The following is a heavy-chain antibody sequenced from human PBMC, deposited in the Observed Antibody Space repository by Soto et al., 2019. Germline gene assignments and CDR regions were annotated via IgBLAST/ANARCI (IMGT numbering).Heavy chain of an antibody. J-gene: IGHJ6*02. Sequence: EVQLLESGGGLIQPGGSLRLSCAASGLTFSRYAMNWVRQAPGKGLEWVSVISGSGGTRYYADSVKGWFTISRDNSKGILYLQMNSLRADDTAVYYCAKDPYPVVVVPAANGMDVWGQGTTVTVSS. V-gene: IGHV3-23*01. D-gene: IGHD2-2*01. CDR3: AKDPYPVVVVPAANGMDV. CDR1: GLTFSRYA. CDR2: ISGSGGTR.